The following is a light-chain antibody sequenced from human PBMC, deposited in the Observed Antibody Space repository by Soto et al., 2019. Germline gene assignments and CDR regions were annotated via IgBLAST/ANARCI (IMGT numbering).Light chain of an antibody. CDR3: QQYNNLPQDT. Sequence: EIIWTQSPASLSVSPGERATLSCRASQSVNNNLAWYQQKPGQAPRLLIYGASTRATGIPGRFRGSGYGTEFTLTITSLQSEDFAVYFCQQYNNLPQDTFGQGTKLEIK. CDR2: GAS. J-gene: IGKJ2*01. V-gene: IGKV3-15*01. CDR1: QSVNNN.